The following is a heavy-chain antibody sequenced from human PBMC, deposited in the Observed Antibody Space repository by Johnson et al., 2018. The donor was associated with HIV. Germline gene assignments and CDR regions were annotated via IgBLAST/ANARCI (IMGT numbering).Heavy chain of an antibody. D-gene: IGHD1-26*01. CDR1: GFTFSSYA. CDR2: IPYDGSDK. J-gene: IGHJ3*02. CDR3: VRDSDREAFDI. Sequence: QVQLVESGGGVVQPGRSLRLSCAASGFTFSSYAMHWVRQAPGKGLEWVAVIPYDGSDKDYADSVKGRFTISRDNAKNSLYLQMSSLRAEDTAVYYCVRDSDREAFDIWGQGTMVTVSS. V-gene: IGHV3-30*04.